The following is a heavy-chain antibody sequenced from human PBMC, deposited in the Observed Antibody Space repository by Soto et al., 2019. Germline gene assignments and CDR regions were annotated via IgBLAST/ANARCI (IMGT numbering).Heavy chain of an antibody. V-gene: IGHV4-61*01. D-gene: IGHD6-19*01. J-gene: IGHJ4*02. CDR1: GDSVTSGSYY. CDR3: ARDQGIAVAVFDY. Sequence: QVQLQESGPGLVKPSETLSLTCTVSGDSVTSGSYYWSWIRQPPGKGLVWIGYIYDSGYTYYNPSLKSRVTISIDTSKRQISLNLSSVTAADTAVYYCARDQGIAVAVFDYWGQGTVVTVSS. CDR2: IYDSGYT.